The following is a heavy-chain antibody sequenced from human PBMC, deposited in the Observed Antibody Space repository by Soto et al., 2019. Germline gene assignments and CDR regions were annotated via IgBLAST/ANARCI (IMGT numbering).Heavy chain of an antibody. V-gene: IGHV1-18*01. CDR1: GFTFSSYG. CDR3: VRVAVAGTYFDY. J-gene: IGHJ4*02. CDR2: ISAYNRIT. D-gene: IGHD6-19*01. Sequence: ASVKVSCKASGFTFSSYGFTWVRQAPGQGLEWMGWISAYNRITNYAQRFQGRATMATDTSTSTAYMELRGLRSADAAVYYCVRVAVAGTYFDYWGQGTLVTVSS.